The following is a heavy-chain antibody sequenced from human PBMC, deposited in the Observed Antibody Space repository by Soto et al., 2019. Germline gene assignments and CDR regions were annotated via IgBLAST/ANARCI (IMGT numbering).Heavy chain of an antibody. V-gene: IGHV1-18*01. D-gene: IGHD3-3*01. CDR2: ISAYNGNT. CDR1: GYTFSSYG. Sequence: ASVKVSCKASGYTFSSYGVSWVRQAPGQGLEWMGWISAYNGNTNYAQKFQGRLTMTTDTSTSTAYMDLRSLGSDDTAVYYCAREGAENRGKGLLSGSHVAYYGMDVSGQ. CDR3: AREGAENRGKGLLSGSHVAYYGMDV. J-gene: IGHJ6*02.